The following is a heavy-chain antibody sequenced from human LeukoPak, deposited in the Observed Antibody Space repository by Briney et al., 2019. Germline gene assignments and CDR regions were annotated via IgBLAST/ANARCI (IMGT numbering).Heavy chain of an antibody. CDR1: GFTFSSYA. Sequence: GGSLRLSCAASGFTFSSYAMHWVRQTPGKGLEWVAVISYDGSNKYYADSVKGRFTISRDNSKNTLYLQMNSLRAEDTAVYYCARGPRPLGATMWYYFDYWGQGTLVTVSS. D-gene: IGHD5-12*01. CDR3: ARGPRPLGATMWYYFDY. V-gene: IGHV3-30-3*01. J-gene: IGHJ4*02. CDR2: ISYDGSNK.